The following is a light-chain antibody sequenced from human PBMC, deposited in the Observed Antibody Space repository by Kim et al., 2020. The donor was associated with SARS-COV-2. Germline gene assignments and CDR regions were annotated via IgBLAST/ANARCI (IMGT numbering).Light chain of an antibody. V-gene: IGKV1-12*01. CDR1: QLVSSS. CDR3: QQTDTFPYT. CDR2: ASS. J-gene: IGKJ2*01. Sequence: AFLGDRVTISCRASQLVSSSVAWYQQKPGKAPKLLLYASSSLRSGVSPRFSGSGSGTDFTLTITNVQPEDFATYYCQQTDTFPYTFGQGTKLEI.